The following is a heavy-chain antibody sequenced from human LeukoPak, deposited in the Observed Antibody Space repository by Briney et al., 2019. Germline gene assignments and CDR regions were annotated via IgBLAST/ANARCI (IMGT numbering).Heavy chain of an antibody. CDR2: INTNSGVT. V-gene: IGHV1-2*02. J-gene: IGHJ5*02. CDR3: TRDRLSKWFDP. D-gene: IGHD5-12*01. Sequence: ASVKVSCEASGHTFTGVNYIHWVRQAPGQGSEWMGWINTNSGVTDYARKFQGRVTMTRDTSISTAYMELYRLTSDDMAMYYCTRDRLSKWFDPWGQGTLVTVSS. CDR1: GHTFTGVNY.